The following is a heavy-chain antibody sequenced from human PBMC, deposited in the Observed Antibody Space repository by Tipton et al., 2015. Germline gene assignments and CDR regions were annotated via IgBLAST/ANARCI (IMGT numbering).Heavy chain of an antibody. CDR1: GVSVSSGGYY. D-gene: IGHD6-13*01. CDR2: IYYSGIT. Sequence: TLSLTCTVSGVSVSSGGYYWSWIRQHPGKGLEWIGSIYYSGITYHNPSLKSRATIFVDTSKNQLSLRVSSVTAADTAVYYCATPLEQQLVGAAGYWGQGTAVIVSS. CDR3: ATPLEQQLVGAAGY. V-gene: IGHV4-39*01. J-gene: IGHJ4*02.